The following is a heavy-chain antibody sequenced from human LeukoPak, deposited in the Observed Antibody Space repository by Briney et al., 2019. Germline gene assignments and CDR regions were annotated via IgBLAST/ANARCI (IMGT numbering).Heavy chain of an antibody. Sequence: SQTLSLTCTVSGGSISSGGYYWSWIRQHPGKGLEWIGYIYYSGSTYYNPSLKSRVTISVDTSKTHFSLKLSSVTAADRAVYSWAGLPAGGVRFDYWGQGTLVTVSP. CDR1: GGSISSGGYY. D-gene: IGHD3-3*01. CDR2: IYYSGST. J-gene: IGHJ4*02. V-gene: IGHV4-31*03. CDR3: AGLPAGGVRFDY.